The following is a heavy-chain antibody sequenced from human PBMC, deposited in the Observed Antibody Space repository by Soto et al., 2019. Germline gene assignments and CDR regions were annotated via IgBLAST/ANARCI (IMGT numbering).Heavy chain of an antibody. Sequence: ESGGGVVQPGRSLRLSCAASGFTFSSYGMHWVRQAPGKGLEWVAVISYDGSNKYYADSVKGRFTISRDNSKNTLYLQMNSLRAEDTAVYYCAKDGRMAVNYYYYYMDVWGKGTTVTVSS. J-gene: IGHJ6*03. CDR2: ISYDGSNK. D-gene: IGHD4-4*01. CDR1: GFTFSSYG. CDR3: AKDGRMAVNYYYYYMDV. V-gene: IGHV3-30*18.